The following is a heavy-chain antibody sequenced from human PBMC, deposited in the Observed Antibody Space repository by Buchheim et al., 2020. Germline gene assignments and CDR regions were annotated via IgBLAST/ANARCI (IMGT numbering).Heavy chain of an antibody. CDR2: IYHSGST. CDR3: ARDDSGVDYSNSPYYYYGMDV. J-gene: IGHJ6*02. V-gene: IGHV4-4*02. Sequence: QVQLQESGPGLVKPSGTLSLTCAVSGGSISSTNWWSWVRQPPGKGLEWIGEIYHSGSTNYNPSLKSRVTISVDKSKNQFSLKLSSVTAADTAVYYCARDDSGVDYSNSPYYYYGMDVWGQGTT. D-gene: IGHD4-11*01. CDR1: GGSISSTNW.